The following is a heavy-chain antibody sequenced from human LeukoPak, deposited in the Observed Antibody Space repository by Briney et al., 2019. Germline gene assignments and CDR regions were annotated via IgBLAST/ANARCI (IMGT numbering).Heavy chain of an antibody. CDR3: VRDNDYSNDY. V-gene: IGHV3-48*03. CDR1: GFTFSSYE. D-gene: IGHD4-11*01. CDR2: ISSSSGSTI. J-gene: IGHJ4*02. Sequence: GGSLRLSCAASGFTFSSYEMNWVRQAPGKGLEWVSHISSSSGSTIYYADSVKGRFTISRDSAKNSLSLQMNSLRAEDTALYYCVRDNDYSNDYWGQGTLVTVSS.